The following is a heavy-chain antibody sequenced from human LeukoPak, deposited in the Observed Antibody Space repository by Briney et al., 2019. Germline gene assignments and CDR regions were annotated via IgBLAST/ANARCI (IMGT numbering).Heavy chain of an antibody. Sequence: EASVKVSCKASGYTFTSYGITWVRQAPGQGLEWMGWISAYNGNTNYALKLQGRVTMTTDTSTNTAYMELRSLRSDDTAAYYCARDIRGATISWYYGMDVWGQGTTVTVPS. V-gene: IGHV1-18*01. J-gene: IGHJ6*02. CDR3: ARDIRGATISWYYGMDV. CDR1: GYTFTSYG. D-gene: IGHD1-26*01. CDR2: ISAYNGNT.